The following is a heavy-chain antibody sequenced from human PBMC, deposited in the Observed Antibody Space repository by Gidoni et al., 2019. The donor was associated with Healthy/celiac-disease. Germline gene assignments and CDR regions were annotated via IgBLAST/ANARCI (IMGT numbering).Heavy chain of an antibody. V-gene: IGHV1-18*04. CDR1: GYTFTSYG. D-gene: IGHD3-16*01. CDR3: ARGPSDTFAPNMFDY. Sequence: QLQLVQSGAEAKKPGASVKVSCNASGYTFTSYGISWVRQAPGQGLEWMGWISAYNGNTNYAQKLQGRVTMTTVTSTSTAYMELRSLRSDDTAVYYCARGPSDTFAPNMFDYWGQGTLVTVSS. J-gene: IGHJ4*02. CDR2: ISAYNGNT.